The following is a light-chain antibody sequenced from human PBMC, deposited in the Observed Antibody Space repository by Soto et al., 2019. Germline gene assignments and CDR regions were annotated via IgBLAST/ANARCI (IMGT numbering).Light chain of an antibody. J-gene: IGLJ1*01. Sequence: QSVLAQPASVSGSPGQSITISCTGTSSDVGGYNYVSWYQQQSGKAPKLMIHEVSNRPSGVSSRFSGSKSGNTASLTISGLQAEDEADYYCSLYTSSRAYVFGIGTKVTVL. CDR2: EVS. CDR3: SLYTSSRAYV. V-gene: IGLV2-14*01. CDR1: SSDVGGYNY.